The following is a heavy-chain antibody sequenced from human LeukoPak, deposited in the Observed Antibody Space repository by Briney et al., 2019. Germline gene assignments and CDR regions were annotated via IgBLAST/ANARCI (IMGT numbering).Heavy chain of an antibody. CDR3: AKVGGFYSSSWYDY. V-gene: IGHV3-23*01. D-gene: IGHD6-13*01. CDR2: ISGSGGST. J-gene: IGHJ4*02. CDR1: GFTFSSYG. Sequence: PGGSLRLSCAASGFTFSSYGMHWVRQAPGKGLEWVSAISGSGGSTYYADSVKGRFTISRDNSKNTLYLQMNSLRAEDTAVYYCAKVGGFYSSSWYDYWGQGTLVTVSS.